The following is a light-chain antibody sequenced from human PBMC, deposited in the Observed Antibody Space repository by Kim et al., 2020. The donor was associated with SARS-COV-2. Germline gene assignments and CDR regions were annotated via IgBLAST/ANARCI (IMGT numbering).Light chain of an antibody. CDR1: QGIRND. CDR2: AAS. Sequence: AYVGDRITITGRASQGIRNDLGWYQQKPGKAPKLLIYAASSLQSGVPSRFSGSGSGTDFTLTISSLQPEDFATYYCLQDYNYPLTFGGGTKVDIK. V-gene: IGKV1-6*01. CDR3: LQDYNYPLT. J-gene: IGKJ4*01.